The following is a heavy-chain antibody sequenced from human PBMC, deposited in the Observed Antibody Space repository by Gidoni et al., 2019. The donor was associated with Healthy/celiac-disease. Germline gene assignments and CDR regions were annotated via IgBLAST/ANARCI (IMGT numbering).Heavy chain of an antibody. J-gene: IGHJ4*02. CDR2: ISSSSSYI. V-gene: IGHV3-21*01. CDR3: AREGRNYFDY. CDR1: GFTCSSYS. Sequence: EVQLVESGGGLVKPGGSLRLSCAASGFTCSSYSMNWVRQAPGKGLEWVSSISSSSSYIYYADSVKGRFTISRDNAKNSLYLQMNSLRAEDTAVYYCAREGRNYFDYWGQGTLVTVSS.